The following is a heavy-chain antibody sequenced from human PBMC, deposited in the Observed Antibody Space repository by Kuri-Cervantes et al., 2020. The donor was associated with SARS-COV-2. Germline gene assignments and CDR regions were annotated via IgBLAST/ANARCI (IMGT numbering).Heavy chain of an antibody. CDR2: IRYDGSNK. CDR3: ARASCSSTSCYGWFDP. Sequence: GESLKISCAASGFTFSSYGMHWVRQAPGKGLEWVAFIRYDGSNKYYADSVKGRFTISRDNSKNTLYLQMNSLRAEDTAVYYCARASCSSTSCYGWFDPWGQGTLVTVSS. V-gene: IGHV3-30*02. D-gene: IGHD2-2*01. CDR1: GFTFSSYG. J-gene: IGHJ5*02.